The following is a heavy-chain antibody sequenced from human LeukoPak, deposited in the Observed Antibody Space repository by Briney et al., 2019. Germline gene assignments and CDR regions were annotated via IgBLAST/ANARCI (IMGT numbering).Heavy chain of an antibody. CDR2: IIPILGIA. V-gene: IGHV1-69*04. CDR1: GATFSGFA. Sequence: ASVKVSCKASGATFSGFAIGGGGQAPGQGLGGLGRIIPILGIANYAQKFQGRVTITADKSTSTAYMELSSLRSEDTAVYYCASSGAYYYYGMDVWGQGTTVTVSS. CDR3: ASSGAYYYYGMDV. J-gene: IGHJ6*02. D-gene: IGHD2-15*01.